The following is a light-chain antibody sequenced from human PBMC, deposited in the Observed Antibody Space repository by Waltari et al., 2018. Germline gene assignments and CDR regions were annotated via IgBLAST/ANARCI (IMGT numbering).Light chain of an antibody. J-gene: IGLJ1*01. CDR2: KGS. Sequence: SYELTQPPSVSVSPGQTARLTCSGDALPKKYAYWYQQKPGQAPVLVIYKGSERPSGIPARFSGSSSGTTVTLTISGVQAEDEADYYCQSADSSGNTYVFGIGTKVTVL. V-gene: IGLV3-25*02. CDR1: ALPKKY. CDR3: QSADSSGNTYV.